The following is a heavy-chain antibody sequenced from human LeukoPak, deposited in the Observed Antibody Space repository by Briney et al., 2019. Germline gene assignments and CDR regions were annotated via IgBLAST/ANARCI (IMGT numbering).Heavy chain of an antibody. CDR2: ISYDGSNK. CDR3: AKVGYCSGGSCYSGVAVAAFRH. CDR1: GFTFSSYG. V-gene: IGHV3-30*18. D-gene: IGHD2-15*01. Sequence: GGSLRLSCAASGFTFSSYGMHWVRQAPGKGLEWVAVISYDGSNKYYADSVNGRFTISRDNSKNTLDLQMNSLRAEDTAVYYCAKVGYCSGGSCYSGVAVAAFRHWGQGTLVTVSS. J-gene: IGHJ1*01.